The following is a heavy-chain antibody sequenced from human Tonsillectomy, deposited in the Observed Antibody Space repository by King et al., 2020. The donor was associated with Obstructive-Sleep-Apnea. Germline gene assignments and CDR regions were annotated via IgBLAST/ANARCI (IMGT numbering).Heavy chain of an antibody. CDR2: IYHSGST. J-gene: IGHJ4*02. Sequence: MQLQESGPGLVKPSETLSLTCTVSGYSISSGYYWGWIRQPPGKGLEWIGSIYHSGSTYYNPSLKSRVTISVDTSKNQFSLKLSSVTAADTAVYYWSRDPAGWIGIVATGGYFDYWGQGTLVTVSS. CDR3: SRDPAGWIGIVATGGYFDY. D-gene: IGHD5-12*01. CDR1: GYSISSGYY. V-gene: IGHV4-38-2*02.